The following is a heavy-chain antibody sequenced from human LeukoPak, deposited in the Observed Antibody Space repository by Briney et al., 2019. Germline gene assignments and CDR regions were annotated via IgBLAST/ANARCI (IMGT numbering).Heavy chain of an antibody. D-gene: IGHD3-3*01. CDR1: GFTFSSYA. Sequence: GGSLRFSCAASGFTFSSYAMSWVRQAPGKGLEWVSAISGSGGSTYYADSVKGRFTISRDNAKNSLYLQMNSLRAEDTAVYYCATSTLYDFWSGYLFDYWGQGTLVTVSS. CDR3: ATSTLYDFWSGYLFDY. CDR2: ISGSGGST. J-gene: IGHJ4*02. V-gene: IGHV3-23*01.